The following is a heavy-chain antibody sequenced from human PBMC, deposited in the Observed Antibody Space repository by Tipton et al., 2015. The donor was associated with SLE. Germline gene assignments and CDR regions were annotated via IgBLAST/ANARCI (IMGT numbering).Heavy chain of an antibody. J-gene: IGHJ4*02. Sequence: TLSLTCTVSGGSISSYFWSWIRQPPGLGLEWIGHISYSGSTNYNPSLKSRVTISVDTSKNQFSLKLSSVTAADTAVYYCAGEPDYWGQGARVTVSS. CDR2: ISYSGST. CDR1: GGSISSYF. CDR3: AGEPDY. V-gene: IGHV4-59*01.